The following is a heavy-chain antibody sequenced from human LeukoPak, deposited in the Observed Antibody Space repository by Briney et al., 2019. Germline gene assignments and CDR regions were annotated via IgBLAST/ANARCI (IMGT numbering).Heavy chain of an antibody. D-gene: IGHD3-3*01. J-gene: IGHJ4*02. CDR2: ISYDGSNK. CDR3: ARVARDFWSAYSY. Sequence: GGSLRLSCAASGFTFSSYAMHWVRQAPGKGLEWVTVISYDGSNKYYADSVKGRFTISRDNSKNTLYLQMNSLRAEDTAVYYCARVARDFWSAYSYWGQGTLVTVSS. V-gene: IGHV3-30-3*01. CDR1: GFTFSSYA.